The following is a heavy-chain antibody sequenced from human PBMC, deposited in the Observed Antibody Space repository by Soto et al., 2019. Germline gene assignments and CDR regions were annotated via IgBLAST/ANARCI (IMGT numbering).Heavy chain of an antibody. CDR3: ARERGYCSGGSCPVDY. D-gene: IGHD2-15*01. CDR1: GGSISSSSYY. Sequence: TSETLSLTCTVSGGSISSSSYYWGWIRQPPGKGLEWIGSIYYSGSTYYNPSLKSRVTTSVDTSKNQFSLKLSSVTAADTALYYCARERGYCSGGSCPVDYWGQGTLVTVSS. J-gene: IGHJ4*02. V-gene: IGHV4-39*02. CDR2: IYYSGST.